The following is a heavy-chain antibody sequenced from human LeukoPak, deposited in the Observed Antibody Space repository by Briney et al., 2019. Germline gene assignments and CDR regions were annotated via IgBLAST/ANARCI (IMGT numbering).Heavy chain of an antibody. J-gene: IGHJ4*02. V-gene: IGHV3-66*01. CDR2: IYSGGST. D-gene: IGHD3-22*01. CDR3: ARSPSSGYYSGYFDY. CDR1: GFTVSSNY. Sequence: PGGSLRLSCAASGFTVSSNYMSWVRQAPGKGLEWVSVIYSGGSTYYADSVKGRFTISRDNSKNTLYLQMNSLRAEDTAVYYCARSPSSGYYSGYFDYWGQGTLVTVSS.